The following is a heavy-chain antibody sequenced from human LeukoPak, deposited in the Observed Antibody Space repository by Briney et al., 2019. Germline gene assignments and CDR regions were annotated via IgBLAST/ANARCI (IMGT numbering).Heavy chain of an antibody. Sequence: PGGSLRLSCAASGFTFRTYWMSWIRQAPGKEPEWVADMNQDGSEEYYLQSVRGRFTVSRDNAQNAVFLQMTNLRADDTAVYYCARWKMELQRNAFDFWGQGTVVTVSS. CDR3: ARWKMELQRNAFDF. D-gene: IGHD1-26*01. CDR2: MNQDGSEE. J-gene: IGHJ3*01. V-gene: IGHV3-7*01. CDR1: GFTFRTYW.